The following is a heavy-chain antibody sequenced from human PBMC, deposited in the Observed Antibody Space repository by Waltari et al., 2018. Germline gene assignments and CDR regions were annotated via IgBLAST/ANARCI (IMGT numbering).Heavy chain of an antibody. CDR3: AGVDTAIAIIDY. Sequence: QVQLQESGPGLVKPSETLSLTCAVSGYSISSGYYWGWIRQPPGKGLEWIGSIYHSGSTYYNPSLKSRVTISVDTSKNQFSLKLSSVTAADTAVYYCAGVDTAIAIIDYWGQGTLVTVSS. D-gene: IGHD5-18*01. CDR2: IYHSGST. J-gene: IGHJ4*02. V-gene: IGHV4-38-2*01. CDR1: GYSISSGYY.